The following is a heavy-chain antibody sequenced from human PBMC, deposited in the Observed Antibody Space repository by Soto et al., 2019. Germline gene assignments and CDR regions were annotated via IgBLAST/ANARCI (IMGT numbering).Heavy chain of an antibody. CDR2: INAGTGIA. CDR1: GYSFTTYA. Sequence: GASVKVSCKASGYSFTTYAMHWVRQAPGQRLEWMGWINAGTGIAKYSQKFQDRVSISRDTSTNTAYMELSSLRSEDTAMYYCARVRSGYSFDLWGQGTLVTVSS. J-gene: IGHJ5*02. D-gene: IGHD3-3*01. CDR3: ARVRSGYSFDL. V-gene: IGHV1-3*01.